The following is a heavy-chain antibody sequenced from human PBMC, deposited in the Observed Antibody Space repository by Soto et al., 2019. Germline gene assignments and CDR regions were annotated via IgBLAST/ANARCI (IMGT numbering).Heavy chain of an antibody. CDR2: INHSGST. CDR3: ARDKITGLFDY. Sequence: QVQLQQWGAGLLKPSETLSLTCAVYGGSFSGYYWTWIRQSPGTGLEWIGEINHSGSTNYNPSLKSRVTISVDTSKHQFSLKLTSVTAADTAVYYCARDKITGLFDYWGQGTLVTVSS. J-gene: IGHJ4*02. V-gene: IGHV4-34*01. D-gene: IGHD2-8*02. CDR1: GGSFSGYY.